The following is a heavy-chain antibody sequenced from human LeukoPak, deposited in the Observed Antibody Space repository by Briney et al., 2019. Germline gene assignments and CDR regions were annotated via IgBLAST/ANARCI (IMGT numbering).Heavy chain of an antibody. CDR1: GGSFSGYY. V-gene: IGHV4-34*01. CDR2: VSHTGST. J-gene: IGHJ4*02. D-gene: IGHD2-21*02. Sequence: SETLSLTCSVYGGSFSGYYWSWLRQPPGKGLEWIGRVSHTGSTDYNPSLRSRVIVSVDTSKDQFSLKLSSVTAADTAVYYCARVSGVVTARRFDYWGQGTLVTVSS. CDR3: ARVSGVVTARRFDY.